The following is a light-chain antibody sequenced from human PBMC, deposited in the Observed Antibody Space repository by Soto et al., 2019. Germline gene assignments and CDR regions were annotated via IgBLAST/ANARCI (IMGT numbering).Light chain of an antibody. CDR1: SSDVGGYDQ. J-gene: IGLJ2*01. V-gene: IGLV2-14*01. CDR2: AVT. CDR3: SSYTGSGTF. Sequence: QSALTQPASVSGSPGQSIAISCTGTSSDVGGYDQVSWYQQHPGKAPKLMIYAVTTRPSGVSNRFXGSXXXNTASLTISGLQAEDEADYYCSSYTGSGTFFGGGTKLTVL.